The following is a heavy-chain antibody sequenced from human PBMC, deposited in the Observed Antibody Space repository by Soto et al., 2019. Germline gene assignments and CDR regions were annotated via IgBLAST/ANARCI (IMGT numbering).Heavy chain of an antibody. Sequence: LRLSCAASGFTFSSYWMSWVRQAPGKGLEWVANIKQDGSTIYYADSVKGRFTISRDNAKDSLYLQMNSLRAEDTAVYYCAREVVVFGVIIPTPMDVWGQGTTVTVSS. V-gene: IGHV3-7*01. CDR3: AREVVVFGVIIPTPMDV. CDR2: IKQDGSTI. J-gene: IGHJ6*02. D-gene: IGHD3-22*01. CDR1: GFTFSSYW.